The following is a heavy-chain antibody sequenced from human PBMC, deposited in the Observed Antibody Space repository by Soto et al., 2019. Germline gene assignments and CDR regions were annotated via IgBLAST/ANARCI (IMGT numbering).Heavy chain of an antibody. CDR2: ISGSDGST. CDR1: GFIFSSFA. J-gene: IGHJ4*02. D-gene: IGHD2-15*01. CDR3: AKDRFCSGGSCYTDY. V-gene: IGHV3-23*01. Sequence: GGSLRLSCAASGFIFSSFAMSWVRQAPGKGLEWVSTISGSDGSTYYADSVQGRFTISRDNSKNTLSLQMNSLRAEDTAVYYCAKDRFCSGGSCYTDYWGQGTQVTVS.